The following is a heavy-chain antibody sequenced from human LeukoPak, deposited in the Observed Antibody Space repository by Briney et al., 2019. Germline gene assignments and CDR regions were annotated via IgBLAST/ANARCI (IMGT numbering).Heavy chain of an antibody. J-gene: IGHJ4*02. CDR3: ARGGAYCGGDCYLDY. CDR1: GXSISRYY. V-gene: IGHV4-4*07. D-gene: IGHD2-21*02. Sequence: PSETLSLTCTVSGXSISRYYWNWIRQPAGKGLEWIARIYTSGTTNYNPSLKSRVTMSVDTSKNQFSLKLSSVTAADTAVYYCARGGAYCGGDCYLDYWGQGTLVTVSS. CDR2: IYTSGTT.